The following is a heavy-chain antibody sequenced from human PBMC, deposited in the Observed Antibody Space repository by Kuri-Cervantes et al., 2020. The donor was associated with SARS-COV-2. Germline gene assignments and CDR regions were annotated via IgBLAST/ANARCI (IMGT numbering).Heavy chain of an antibody. Sequence: SETLSLTCTVSGGSISSYYWSWIRQPAGKGLEWIGRIYTSGSTNYNPSLKSRVTMSVHTSNSQFSLKLSSVTAADTAIYYCARDRVESVGTQYYYYGMDVWGQGTTVTVSS. V-gene: IGHV4-4*07. CDR2: IYTSGST. D-gene: IGHD1-26*01. J-gene: IGHJ6*02. CDR3: ARDRVESVGTQYYYYGMDV. CDR1: GGSISSYY.